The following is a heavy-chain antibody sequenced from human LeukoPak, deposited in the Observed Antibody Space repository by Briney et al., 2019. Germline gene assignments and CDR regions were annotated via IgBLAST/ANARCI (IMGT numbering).Heavy chain of an antibody. CDR3: VRVVTTVSGWYHFDY. J-gene: IGHJ4*02. V-gene: IGHV3-72*01. Sequence: GGSLRLSCAASGFTISDHHIDWVRQAPGKGLEWVGRSRTRSKPNSCTTEFAASFEGRFILSRDESKNTLHLQMSSLNPEDTAVYFCVRVVTTVSGWYHFDYWGQGTLVAVSS. D-gene: IGHD6-13*01. CDR2: TRSKPNSCTT. CDR1: GFTISDHH.